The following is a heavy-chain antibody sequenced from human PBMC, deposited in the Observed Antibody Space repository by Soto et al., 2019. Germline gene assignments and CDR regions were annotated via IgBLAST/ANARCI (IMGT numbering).Heavy chain of an antibody. CDR1: GYTFTSYG. Sequence: ASVKVSCKASGYTFTSYGISWVRQAPGQGLEWMGWISAYNGNTNYAQKLQGRVTMTTDTSASTAYMELSSLRSEDTAVYYCACSCYVILYGTGCNWLDYWGQGTLVTVSS. CDR2: ISAYNGNT. V-gene: IGHV1-18*01. D-gene: IGHD6-19*01. CDR3: ACSCYVILYGTGCNWLDY. J-gene: IGHJ5*01.